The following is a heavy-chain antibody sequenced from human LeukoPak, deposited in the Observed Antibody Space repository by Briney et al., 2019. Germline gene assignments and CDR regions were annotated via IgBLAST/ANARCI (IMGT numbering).Heavy chain of an antibody. CDR2: INHSGST. Sequence: SETLSLTCAVYGGSFSGYYWSWIRQPPGKGLEWIGEINHSGSTNYNPSLKSRVTISVDTSKNRFSLKLSSVTAADTAVYYCARGSSYYYYGMDVWGQGTTVTVSS. V-gene: IGHV4-34*01. CDR3: ARGSSYYYYGMDV. J-gene: IGHJ6*02. CDR1: GGSFSGYY.